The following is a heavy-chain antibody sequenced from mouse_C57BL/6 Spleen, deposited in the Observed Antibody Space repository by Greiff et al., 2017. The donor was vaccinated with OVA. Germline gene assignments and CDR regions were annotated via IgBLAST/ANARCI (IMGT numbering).Heavy chain of an antibody. CDR3: ARETYYYGSSSFAY. CDR1: GYTFTSYW. V-gene: IGHV1-55*01. D-gene: IGHD1-1*01. J-gene: IGHJ3*01. CDR2: IYPGSGST. Sequence: QVQLQQPGAELVKPGASVKMSCKASGYTFTSYWITWVKQRPGQGLEWIGDIYPGSGSTNYNEKFKSKATLTVDTSSSTAYMQLSSLTSEDSAVYYCARETYYYGSSSFAYWGQGTLVTVSA.